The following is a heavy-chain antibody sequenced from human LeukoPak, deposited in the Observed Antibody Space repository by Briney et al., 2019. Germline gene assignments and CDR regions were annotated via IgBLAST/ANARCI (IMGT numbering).Heavy chain of an antibody. CDR1: GGSISSSSYY. Sequence: SETLSLICTVSGGSISSSSYYWGWIRQPPGKGLEWIGSIYYSGSTYYNPSLKSRVTISVDTSKNQFSLKLSSVTAADTAVYYCARLSATRGYSFDYWGQGTLVTVSS. V-gene: IGHV4-39*01. CDR2: IYYSGST. CDR3: ARLSATRGYSFDY. J-gene: IGHJ4*02. D-gene: IGHD5-18*01.